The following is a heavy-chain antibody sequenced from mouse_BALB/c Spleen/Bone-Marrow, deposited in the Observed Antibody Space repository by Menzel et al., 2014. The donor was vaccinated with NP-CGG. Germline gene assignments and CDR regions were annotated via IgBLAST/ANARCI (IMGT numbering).Heavy chain of an antibody. D-gene: IGHD1-1*01. CDR3: ARFITTGTMDY. V-gene: IGHV2-6-4*01. Sequence: VQLVESGPGLVAPSQSLSIPCTVSGFSLXRYSIHWVRQPPGEGLEWLGVIWGGGNTDYNSALKSRLSISKDNSKSQVFLKMNSLQTDDTAMYYCARFITTGTMDYWGRGTSVTVSS. CDR2: IWGGGNT. CDR1: GFSLXRYS. J-gene: IGHJ4*01.